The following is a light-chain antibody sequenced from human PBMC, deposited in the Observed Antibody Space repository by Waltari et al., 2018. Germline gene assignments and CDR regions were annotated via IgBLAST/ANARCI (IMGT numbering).Light chain of an antibody. V-gene: IGLV2-14*01. CDR3: DSYTSTSSLPYV. CDR2: EVN. CDR1: SSDVGGYKY. J-gene: IGLJ1*01. Sequence: QSALTQPASVSGSPGQSITISCIGTSSDVGGYKYVSWYQQYPGKAPKLIIYEVNNRPSGVANRFSGSTAGNTASLTISGLQPEDEAAYFCDSYTSTSSLPYVFGTGTKVTVL.